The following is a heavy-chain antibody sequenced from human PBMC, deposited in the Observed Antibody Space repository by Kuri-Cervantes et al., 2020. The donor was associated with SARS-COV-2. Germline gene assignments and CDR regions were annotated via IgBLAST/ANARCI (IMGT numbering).Heavy chain of an antibody. CDR3: ARHLWSDGMDV. CDR2: IYYSGST. J-gene: IGHJ6*02. Sequence: GSLRLSCAVYGGSFSGYYWSWIRQPPGKGLEWIGSIYYSGSTYYNPSLKSRVTISVDTSKNQFSLKLSSVTAADTAVYYCARHLWSDGMDVWGQGTTVTVSS. CDR1: GGSFSGYY. D-gene: IGHD2-8*02. V-gene: IGHV4-34*01.